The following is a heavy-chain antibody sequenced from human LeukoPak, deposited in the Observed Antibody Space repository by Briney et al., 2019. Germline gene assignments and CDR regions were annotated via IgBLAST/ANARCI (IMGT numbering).Heavy chain of an antibody. CDR3: ATGLVGASPDDY. D-gene: IGHD1-26*01. J-gene: IGHJ4*02. CDR2: IIPIFGTA. V-gene: IGHV1-69*13. CDR1: GGTFSSYA. Sequence: SVKVSCKASGGTFSSYAISWVRQAPGQGLEWMGGIIPIFGTANYAQKFQGRVTITADESTSTAYMELSSLRSEDTAVYYCATGLVGASPDDYWGQGTLVTVSS.